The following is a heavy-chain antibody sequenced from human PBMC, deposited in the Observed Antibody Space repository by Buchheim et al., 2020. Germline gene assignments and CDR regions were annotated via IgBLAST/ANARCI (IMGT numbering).Heavy chain of an antibody. J-gene: IGHJ6*02. CDR2: INSDGRTT. Sequence: EAQLVESGGGLVQPGGSLRLSCAASGFTFSSYWMHWVRQAPGKGLVCVARINSDGRTTTYADSVKGRFTISRDNAMNTLYLQMNSLRAEDTAVYYCVTSGSYYYYAMDVWGQGTT. D-gene: IGHD3-22*01. CDR3: VTSGSYYYYAMDV. V-gene: IGHV3-74*01. CDR1: GFTFSSYW.